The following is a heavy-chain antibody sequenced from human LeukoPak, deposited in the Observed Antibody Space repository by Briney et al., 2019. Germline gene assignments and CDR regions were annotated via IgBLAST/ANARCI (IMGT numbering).Heavy chain of an antibody. V-gene: IGHV3-23*01. CDR1: GVTLSNYG. CDR2: ISDSGGRT. CDR3: AKRGVVIRVILVGFHKEAYYFDS. D-gene: IGHD3-22*01. J-gene: IGHJ4*02. Sequence: GGSLRLSCAVSGVTLSNYGMSWVRQAPGKGLEWVAGISDSGGRTNYADSVKSRFTIPRDNPKNTLYLQMNSLRAEDTAVYFCAKRGVVIRVILVGFHKEAYYFDSWGQGALVTVSS.